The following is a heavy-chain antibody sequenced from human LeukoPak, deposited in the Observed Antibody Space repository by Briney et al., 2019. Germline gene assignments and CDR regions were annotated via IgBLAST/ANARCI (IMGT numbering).Heavy chain of an antibody. CDR3: ARVSWATVTTRSLYYYGMDV. CDR2: ISSSSSYI. Sequence: PGGSLRLSCAASGFTFSSYSMNWVRQAPGKGLEWVSSISSSSSYIYYADSVKGRFTISRDNAKNSLYLQMNGLRAEDTAVYYCARVSWATVTTRSLYYYGMDVWGQGTTVTVSS. D-gene: IGHD4-17*01. V-gene: IGHV3-21*01. J-gene: IGHJ6*02. CDR1: GFTFSSYS.